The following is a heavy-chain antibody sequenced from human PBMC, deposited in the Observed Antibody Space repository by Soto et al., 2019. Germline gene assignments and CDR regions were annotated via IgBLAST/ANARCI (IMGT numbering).Heavy chain of an antibody. CDR2: IWYDGSNK. Sequence: QVQLVESGGGVVQPGRSLRLSCAASGFTFSNYGMHWVRQAPGKGLEWVAVIWYDGSNKYYADSVKGRFTISRDNSKNTLYLQRNSLRAEDTAVYYCARDQLAAAGTFDIWGQGTMVTVSS. CDR1: GFTFSNYG. CDR3: ARDQLAAAGTFDI. V-gene: IGHV3-33*01. D-gene: IGHD6-13*01. J-gene: IGHJ3*02.